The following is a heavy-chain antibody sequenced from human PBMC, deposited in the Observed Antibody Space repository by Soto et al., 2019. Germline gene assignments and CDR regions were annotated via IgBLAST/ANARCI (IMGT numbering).Heavy chain of an antibody. CDR2: ISGSGGST. Sequence: GGSLRLSCAASGFTFSSYAMSWVRQAPGKGLEWVSAISGSGGSTYYADSVKGRFTISRDNSKNTLYLQMNSLRAEDTAVYYCAKDGSCSSTSCSFDYWGQGTLVTVSS. V-gene: IGHV3-23*01. J-gene: IGHJ4*02. D-gene: IGHD2-2*01. CDR1: GFTFSSYA. CDR3: AKDGSCSSTSCSFDY.